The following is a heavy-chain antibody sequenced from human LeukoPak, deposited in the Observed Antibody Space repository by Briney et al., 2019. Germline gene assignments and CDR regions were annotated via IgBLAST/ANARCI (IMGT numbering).Heavy chain of an antibody. CDR3: ASQADGDYGSYFDY. J-gene: IGHJ4*02. CDR1: GFTFSSYS. CDR2: ISSSSSYI. Sequence: PGGSLRLSCAASGFTFSSYSMNWVRQAPGKGLEWVSSISSSSSYIYYADSVKGRFTISRDNAKNSLYLQMNSLRAEDTAVYYCASQADGDYGSYFDYWGQGTLVTVSS. D-gene: IGHD4-17*01. V-gene: IGHV3-21*01.